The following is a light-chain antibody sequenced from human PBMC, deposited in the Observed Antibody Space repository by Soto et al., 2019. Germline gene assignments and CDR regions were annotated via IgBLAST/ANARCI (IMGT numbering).Light chain of an antibody. CDR3: QQYDASHIT. CDR2: ATS. V-gene: IGKV3-20*01. J-gene: IGKJ5*01. CDR1: QSVSSSY. Sequence: EIVLTQSPGTLSLSPGERATLSCRASQSVSSSYLAWYHQKPGQAPRLLIYATSSRATGIPDRFSGSGSGTDFTLTISRLEPEDFAVYYCQQYDASHITFGQGTRL.